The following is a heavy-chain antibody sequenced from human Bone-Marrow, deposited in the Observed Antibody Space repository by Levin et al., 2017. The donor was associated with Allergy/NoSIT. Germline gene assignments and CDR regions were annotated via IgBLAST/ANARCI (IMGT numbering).Heavy chain of an antibody. V-gene: IGHV3-15*01. J-gene: IGHJ5*02. D-gene: IGHD2/OR15-2a*01. CDR3: GVEEYCDGGSCYSASSGWFDP. Sequence: SSETLSLTCAASGLIFTNAWMSWVRQAPGKGLEWIGRIRPQSEGGTTDYAGPVKGRFSISRDDSKNMVHLQMHSLKIEDTAFYHCGVEEYCDGGSCYSASSGWFDPWGQGTLATVSS. CDR2: IRPQSEGGTT. CDR1: GLIFTNAW.